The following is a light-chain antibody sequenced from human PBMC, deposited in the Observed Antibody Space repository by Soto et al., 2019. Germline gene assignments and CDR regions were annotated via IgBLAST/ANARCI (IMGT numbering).Light chain of an antibody. CDR3: EAWDDRRYGAV. V-gene: IGLV1-44*01. Sequence: QSVLTQPTSASGTPGQRVTISCSGSSSNIGTNTINWYKQLPGTAPKLLIYSNDLRPSVVPDRFSGSKSGTSASLAISGLQYEDEADYYCEAWDDRRYGAVFGGGTKLTVL. J-gene: IGLJ2*01. CDR1: SSNIGTNT. CDR2: SND.